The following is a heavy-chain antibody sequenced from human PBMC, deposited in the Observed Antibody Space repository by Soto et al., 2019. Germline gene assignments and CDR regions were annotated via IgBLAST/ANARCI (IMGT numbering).Heavy chain of an antibody. CDR1: GFSLSTSGVG. J-gene: IGHJ4*01. CDR3: AHKGPEDWPLDY. V-gene: IGHV2-5*02. Sequence: QITLKESGPTLVRPTHTLTLTCAFSGFSLSTSGVGVGWIRQPPGKALEWLAVIYWDDSKHYSPSLRSRLTITKDTSKNQVVLTMTNMDPMDTGTYYCAHKGPEDWPLDYWGHGTLVTVSS. D-gene: IGHD3-9*01. CDR2: IYWDDSK.